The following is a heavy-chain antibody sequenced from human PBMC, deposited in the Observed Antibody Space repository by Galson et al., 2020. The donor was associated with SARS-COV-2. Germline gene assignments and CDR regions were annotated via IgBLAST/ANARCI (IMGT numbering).Heavy chain of an antibody. J-gene: IGHJ4*02. CDR3: AKDYDILTVPI. CDR2: ISARGDAT. CDR1: GFAFSTYA. D-gene: IGHD3-9*01. Sequence: GGSLRLSCAASGFAFSTYAMSWVRQAPGRGLEWVSAISARGDATYYADSVKGRFTISRDNSKNTLYLQMNSLIAEDTAVYYCAKDYDILTVPIWGQGTLVIVSS. V-gene: IGHV3-23*01.